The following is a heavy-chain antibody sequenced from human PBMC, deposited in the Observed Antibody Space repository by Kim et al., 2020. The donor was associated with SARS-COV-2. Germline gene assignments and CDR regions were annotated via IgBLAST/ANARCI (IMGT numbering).Heavy chain of an antibody. CDR3: ARQDCSGGSCYSSYFDY. CDR1: GGSISTYY. Sequence: SETLSLTCTVSGGSISTYYWSWIRQPPGKGLEWIGYIYYSGSTNYNPSLKSRVTISVDTSKNQFSLKLSSVTAADTAVYYCARQDCSGGSCYSSYFDYWGQGTLVTVSS. CDR2: IYYSGST. J-gene: IGHJ4*02. D-gene: IGHD2-15*01. V-gene: IGHV4-59*08.